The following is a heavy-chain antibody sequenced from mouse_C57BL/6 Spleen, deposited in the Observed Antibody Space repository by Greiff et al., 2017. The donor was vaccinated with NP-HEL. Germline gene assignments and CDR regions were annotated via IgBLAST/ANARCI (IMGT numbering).Heavy chain of an antibody. CDR2: IYPRSGNT. CDR1: GYTFTSYG. J-gene: IGHJ2*01. Sequence: QVQLKESGAELARPGASVKLSCKASGYTFTSYGISWVKQRTGQGLEWIGEIYPRSGNTYYNEKFKGKATLTADKSSSTAYMELRSLTSEDSAVYFCARSPLITTVVATDYFDYWGQGTTLTVSS. V-gene: IGHV1-81*01. D-gene: IGHD1-1*01. CDR3: ARSPLITTVVATDYFDY.